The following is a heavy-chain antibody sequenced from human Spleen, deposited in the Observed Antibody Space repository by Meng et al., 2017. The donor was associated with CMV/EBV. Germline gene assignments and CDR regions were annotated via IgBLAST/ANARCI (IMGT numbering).Heavy chain of an antibody. CDR2: ISHDGNNK. CDR1: GFSFSSYT. CDR3: ARDQDGSGFFAN. J-gene: IGHJ4*02. Sequence: GESLKISCAASGFSFSSYTMHWVRQAPGKGLEWVAGISHDGNNKYNSDSVRGRFTISRDNSKNKLYLQMNSLRGEDTAVYYCARDQDGSGFFANWGQGTLVTVSS. V-gene: IGHV3-30-3*01. D-gene: IGHD3-3*01.